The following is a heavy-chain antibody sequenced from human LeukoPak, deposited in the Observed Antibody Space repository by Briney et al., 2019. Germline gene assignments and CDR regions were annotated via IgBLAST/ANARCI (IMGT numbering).Heavy chain of an antibody. CDR3: ARDPQALLRGYSCGAFDY. J-gene: IGHJ4*02. D-gene: IGHD5-18*01. CDR2: ISSSSSYI. CDR1: GFTFSSYS. V-gene: IGHV3-21*01. Sequence: GGSLRLSCAASGFTFSSYSMNWVRQAPGKGLEWVSSISSSSSYIYYADSVKGRFTTSRDNAKNSLYLQMNSLRAEDTAVYYCARDPQALLRGYSCGAFDYWGQGTLVTVSS.